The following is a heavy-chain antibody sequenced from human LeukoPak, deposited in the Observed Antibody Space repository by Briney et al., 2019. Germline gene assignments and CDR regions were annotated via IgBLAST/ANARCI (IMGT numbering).Heavy chain of an antibody. V-gene: IGHV4-34*01. D-gene: IGHD1-26*01. CDR1: GGSFSGYY. J-gene: IGHJ4*02. CDR2: INHSGGT. CDR3: ARGFSGSYGY. Sequence: SSETLSLTCAVYGGSFSGYYWSWIRQPPGKGLEWIGEINHSGGTNYNPSLKSRVTISVDTSKNQFSLKLSSVTAADTAVYYCARGFSGSYGYWGQGTLVTVSS.